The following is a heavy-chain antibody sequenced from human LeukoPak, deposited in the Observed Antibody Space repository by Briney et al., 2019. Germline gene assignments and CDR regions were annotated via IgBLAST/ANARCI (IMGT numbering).Heavy chain of an antibody. J-gene: IGHJ5*02. CDR3: AAPWGSGSFNWFDP. CDR2: IYYSGST. CDR1: GGSISSSSYY. D-gene: IGHD3-10*01. V-gene: IGHV4-39*07. Sequence: SETLSLTCTVSGGSISSSSYYWGWIRQPPGKGLEWIGSIYYSGSTYYNPSLKSRVTISVDTSKNQFSLKLSSVTAADTAVYYCAAPWGSGSFNWFDPWGQGTLVTVSS.